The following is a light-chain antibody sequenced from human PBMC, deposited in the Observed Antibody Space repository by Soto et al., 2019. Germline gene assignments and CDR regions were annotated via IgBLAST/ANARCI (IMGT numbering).Light chain of an antibody. CDR2: GAS. J-gene: IGKJ2*01. Sequence: EIVLTQSPVTLSLSPGERATLSCRASQSVTSSYLACYQQKPGQAPRLLIYGASIRATGIPSRFSGSWSGTDFTLTISGLDPEDFAVYYCQQYVSSPPTFGQGTKLEIK. CDR3: QQYVSSPPT. V-gene: IGKV3-20*01. CDR1: QSVTSSY.